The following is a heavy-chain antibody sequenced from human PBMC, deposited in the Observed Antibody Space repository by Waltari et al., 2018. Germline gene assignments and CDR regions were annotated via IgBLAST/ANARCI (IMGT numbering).Heavy chain of an antibody. V-gene: IGHV1-18*01. D-gene: IGHD2-21*01. CDR2: ISGYNGNT. CDR1: GTTFPNYG. J-gene: IGHJ4*02. CDR3: ARDLSLAPTTLMVVPPPFDY. Sequence: VNRVQPGVEGRKPGASVKVSSEAPGTTFPNYGITWVRKPPGEGFEWMGGISGYNGNTNYVQKFQDRVTMTTDTSTNTAYMELRSLRSDDTAVYYCARDLSLAPTTLMVVPPPFDYWGQGTLVTVSS.